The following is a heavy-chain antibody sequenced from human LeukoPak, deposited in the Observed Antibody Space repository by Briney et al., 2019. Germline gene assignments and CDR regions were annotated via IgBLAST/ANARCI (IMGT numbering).Heavy chain of an antibody. CDR1: GGSISSSSYY. V-gene: IGHV4-39*02. Sequence: PSETLSLTCTVSGGSISSSSYYWGWIRQPPGKGLEWIGSIYYSGSTYYNPSLKSRVTISVDTSKNQFSLKLTSVTSADTAVYYCARDFSYHISGSYSHFDFWGQGVLVTVSS. J-gene: IGHJ4*02. CDR3: ARDFSYHISGSYSHFDF. CDR2: IYYSGST. D-gene: IGHD3-10*01.